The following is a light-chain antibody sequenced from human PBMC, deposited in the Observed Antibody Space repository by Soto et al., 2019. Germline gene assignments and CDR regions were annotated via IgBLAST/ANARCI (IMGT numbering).Light chain of an antibody. Sequence: DIQMTQSPSSLSASVGERVTITCRASQSISSYLNLYQQKQGKAPKLLIYDASSLQSAVPSRFSGSGSLTDFTLTISSLQPEDFATFYCQQSYSTPYTFGQGTKLEIK. CDR2: DAS. CDR3: QQSYSTPYT. CDR1: QSISSY. J-gene: IGKJ2*01. V-gene: IGKV1-39*01.